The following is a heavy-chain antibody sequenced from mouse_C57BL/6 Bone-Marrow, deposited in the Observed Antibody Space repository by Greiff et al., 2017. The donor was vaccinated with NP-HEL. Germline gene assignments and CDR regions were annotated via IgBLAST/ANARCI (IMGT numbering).Heavy chain of an antibody. D-gene: IGHD1-1*01. CDR3: ASTTVVATGYFDV. V-gene: IGHV5-4*03. J-gene: IGHJ1*03. Sequence: EVMLVESGGGLVKPGGSLKLSCAASGFTFSSYAMSWVRQTPEKRLEWVATISAGGSYTYYPDNVKGRFTISRDNAKNNLYLQMSHLKSEDTAMYYCASTTVVATGYFDVWGTGTTVTVSS. CDR2: ISAGGSYT. CDR1: GFTFSSYA.